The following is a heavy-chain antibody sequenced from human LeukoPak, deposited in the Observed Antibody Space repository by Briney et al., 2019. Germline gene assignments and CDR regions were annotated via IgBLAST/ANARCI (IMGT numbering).Heavy chain of an antibody. J-gene: IGHJ4*02. D-gene: IGHD6-19*01. V-gene: IGHV3-21*01. CDR1: RFTFSRYN. CDR2: ISSSGNYI. CDR3: ARASSGWYYLDY. Sequence: GGSLRLSCAASRFTFSRYNMDWVRQAPGKGLEWVSFISSSGNYIYYADSVKGRFTISRDNAKNSLYLQMDSLRAEDTAVYYCARASSGWYYLDYWGQGTLVTVSS.